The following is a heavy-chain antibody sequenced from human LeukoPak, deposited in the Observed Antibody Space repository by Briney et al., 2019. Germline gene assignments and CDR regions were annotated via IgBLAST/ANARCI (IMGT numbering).Heavy chain of an antibody. CDR3: ARDRPNWAFDL. CDR1: AYTFTNYY. CDR2: INPGGDST. J-gene: IGHJ3*01. V-gene: IGHV1-46*01. Sequence: GASVKVSCTASAYTFTNYYIHWVRQAPGQGLEWMGIINPGGDSTMYAPKFRGRVTMTRDMSTSTVYMELSSLRSEDTAVYYCARDRPNWAFDLWGQGTMVTVSS.